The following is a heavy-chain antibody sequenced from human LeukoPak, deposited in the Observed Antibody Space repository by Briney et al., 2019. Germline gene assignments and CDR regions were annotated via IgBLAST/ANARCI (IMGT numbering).Heavy chain of an antibody. CDR2: IYYSGST. CDR3: AREEEDIVVVPAAHDAFDI. Sequence: SETLSLTCTVSGGSISSSSYYWGWIRQPPGKGLEWIGSIYYSGSTYYNPSLKSRVTISVDTSKNQFSLKLSSVTAADTAVYYCAREEEDIVVVPAAHDAFDIWGQGTMVTVSS. CDR1: GGSISSSSYY. J-gene: IGHJ3*02. D-gene: IGHD2-2*01. V-gene: IGHV4-39*02.